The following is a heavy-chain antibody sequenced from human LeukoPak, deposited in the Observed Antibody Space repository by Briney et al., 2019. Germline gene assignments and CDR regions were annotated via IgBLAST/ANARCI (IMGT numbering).Heavy chain of an antibody. D-gene: IGHD3-22*01. J-gene: IGHJ6*02. CDR2: IIPILGIA. CDR3: ARTDYYDSSGYYGQNYYYGMDV. V-gene: IGHV1-69*04. Sequence: SVKVSCKASGGTFSSYAISWVRQAPGQGLEWMGRIIPILGIANYAQKFQGRVTITADKSTSTAYMELSSLRSEDTAVYYCARTDYYDSSGYYGQNYYYGMDVWGQGTTVTVSS. CDR1: GGTFSSYA.